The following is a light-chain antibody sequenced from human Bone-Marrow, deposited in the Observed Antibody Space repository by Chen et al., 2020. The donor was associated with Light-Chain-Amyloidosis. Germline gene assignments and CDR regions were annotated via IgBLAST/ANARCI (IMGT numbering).Light chain of an antibody. CDR3: AAWEDSLFAYYV. V-gene: IGLV1-47*01. CDR1: SSNIGGSNY. CDR2: RNN. Sequence: QSVLTQPPSASGTPGQRVTISCSGSSSNIGGSNYVYWYQQLPGTAPKLLIYRNNQRPSGVPDRFSGSKSGTSASLAISGLRSEDEADYYCAAWEDSLFAYYVFGTGTKVTVL. J-gene: IGLJ1*01.